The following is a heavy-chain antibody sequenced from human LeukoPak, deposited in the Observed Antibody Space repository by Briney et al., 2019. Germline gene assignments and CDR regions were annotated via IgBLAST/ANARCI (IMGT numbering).Heavy chain of an antibody. CDR3: ARVETYYYGSGRLFGTRYFDL. Sequence: GGSLRLSCVASGFTFSSYAMHWVRQTPGKGLEWVASMKQDGSETYYVDSVKGRFTISRDNAKNTLYLQMNSLRAEDTAVYYCARVETYYYGSGRLFGTRYFDLWGRGTLVTVSS. CDR2: MKQDGSET. J-gene: IGHJ2*01. CDR1: GFTFSSYA. D-gene: IGHD3-10*01. V-gene: IGHV3-7*01.